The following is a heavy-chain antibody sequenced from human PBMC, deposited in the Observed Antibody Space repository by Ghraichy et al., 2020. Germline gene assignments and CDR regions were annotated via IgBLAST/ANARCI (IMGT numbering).Heavy chain of an antibody. J-gene: IGHJ1*01. CDR3: ARQRRARSSGWD. Sequence: GGSLRLSCAASVLTFSNDPMNWVRQAPGKGLGWVSYISADSGAIYYADSVKGRFTISRDNAQNSLYLQMNSLRDEDTAVYYCARQRRARSSGWDWGQGPLVTVSS. CDR2: ISADSGAI. V-gene: IGHV3-48*02. D-gene: IGHD3-22*01. CDR1: VLTFSNDP.